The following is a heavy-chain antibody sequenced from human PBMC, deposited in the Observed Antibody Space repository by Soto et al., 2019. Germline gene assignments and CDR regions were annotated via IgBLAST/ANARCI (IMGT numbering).Heavy chain of an antibody. D-gene: IGHD2-15*01. CDR2: TYYRSKWYN. V-gene: IGHV6-1*01. CDR3: ARDSRNCSGGSCYSYYYYYMDA. J-gene: IGHJ6*03. CDR1: GDSVSSNSAA. Sequence: QTLSLTCAISGDSVSSNSAAWNWIRQSPSRGLEWLGRTYYRSKWYNDYAVSVKSRITINPDTSKNQFSLQLNSVTPEDTAVYYCARDSRNCSGGSCYSYYYYYMDAWGKGTTVTVSS.